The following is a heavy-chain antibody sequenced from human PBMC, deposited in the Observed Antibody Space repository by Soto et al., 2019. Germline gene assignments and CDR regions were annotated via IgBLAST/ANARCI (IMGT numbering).Heavy chain of an antibody. CDR3: AKADLLWAPFDF. Sequence: EAQLLESGGGLVQPGGSLRLSCAASGLAFSNYAMTWVRQAPGKGLEWVSIITASGYSAYYGGAVKGRFTNSRDNSRSTLYRQMNGLRADDPAVYSCAKADLLWAPFDFWGQGTLVTVS. V-gene: IGHV3-23*01. CDR2: ITASGYSA. D-gene: IGHD3-16*01. CDR1: GLAFSNYA. J-gene: IGHJ4*02.